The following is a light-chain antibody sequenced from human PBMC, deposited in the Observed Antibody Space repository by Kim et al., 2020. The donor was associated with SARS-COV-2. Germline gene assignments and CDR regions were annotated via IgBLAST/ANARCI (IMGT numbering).Light chain of an antibody. J-gene: IGKJ3*01. CDR1: QSISSH. CDR3: QQSYITPYT. CDR2: AAS. Sequence: DMQMTQSPSSLSASVGDRVTITCRTTQSISSHLNWYQQKPGRAPKLLISAASTLQGGVPSRFSGSGSETDFTLTISSLQPEDFATYFCQQSYITPYTFGPGTKVDIK. V-gene: IGKV1-39*01.